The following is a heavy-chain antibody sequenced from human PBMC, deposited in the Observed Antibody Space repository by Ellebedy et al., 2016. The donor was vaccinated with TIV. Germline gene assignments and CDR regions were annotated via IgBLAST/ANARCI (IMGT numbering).Heavy chain of an antibody. J-gene: IGHJ4*02. D-gene: IGHD3-16*01. V-gene: IGHV4-34*01. CDR2: INHSGST. CDR3: ARASYDYIWGSYAY. Sequence: SETLSLXXAVYGGSFSGYYWSWIRQPPGKGLEWIGEINHSGSTNYNPSLKSRVTISVDTSKNQFSLKLSSVTAADTAVYYCARASYDYIWGSYAYWGQGTLVTVSS. CDR1: GGSFSGYY.